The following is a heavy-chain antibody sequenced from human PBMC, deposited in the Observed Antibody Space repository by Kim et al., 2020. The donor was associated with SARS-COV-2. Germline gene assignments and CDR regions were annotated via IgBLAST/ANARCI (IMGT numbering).Heavy chain of an antibody. D-gene: IGHD3-22*01. V-gene: IGHV5-51*01. J-gene: IGHJ4*02. Sequence: YSPSFQGQVTNSADKSISTAYLQWSSLKASDTAMYYCARPHYDSSGPFDYWGQGTLVTVSS. CDR3: ARPHYDSSGPFDY.